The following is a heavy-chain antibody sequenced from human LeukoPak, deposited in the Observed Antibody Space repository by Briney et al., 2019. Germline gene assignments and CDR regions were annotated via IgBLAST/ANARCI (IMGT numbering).Heavy chain of an antibody. Sequence: ASVKVSCKASRYTFTGYYMHWVRQAPGQGLEWMGWINPNSGGTNYAQKFQGRVTMTRDTSISTAYMELSRLRSDDTAVYYCARGGGADSGSYSPWGQGTLVTVSS. D-gene: IGHD1-26*01. V-gene: IGHV1-2*02. J-gene: IGHJ5*02. CDR1: RYTFTGYY. CDR3: ARGGGADSGSYSP. CDR2: INPNSGGT.